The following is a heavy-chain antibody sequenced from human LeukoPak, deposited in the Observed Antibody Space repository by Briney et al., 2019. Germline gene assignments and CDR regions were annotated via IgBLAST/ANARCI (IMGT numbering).Heavy chain of an antibody. CDR3: ARGRDGYGDNWFDP. Sequence: SETLSLTCTVSGGSISSYYWSWIRQPPGKGLEWIGYIYYSGSTNYNPSLKSRVTISVDTSKNQFSLKLSSVTAADTAVYYCARGRDGYGDNWFDPWGRGTLVTVSS. CDR2: IYYSGST. J-gene: IGHJ5*02. V-gene: IGHV4-59*01. CDR1: GGSISSYY. D-gene: IGHD5-24*01.